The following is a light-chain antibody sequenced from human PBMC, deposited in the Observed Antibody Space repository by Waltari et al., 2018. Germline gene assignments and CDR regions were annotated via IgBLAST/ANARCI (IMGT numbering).Light chain of an antibody. Sequence: QSALTQPASVSGSPGQSITISCTGSASDFGSYDLVSWFQQHPGTAPKLIIFEGDRRPSGVSSRFSGSKSGNAASLRLSDLQTEDEANYYCSSVTGGLGLDWVFGGGTKVTVL. CDR3: SSVTGGLGLDWV. CDR2: EGD. CDR1: ASDFGSYDL. V-gene: IGLV2-23*01. J-gene: IGLJ3*02.